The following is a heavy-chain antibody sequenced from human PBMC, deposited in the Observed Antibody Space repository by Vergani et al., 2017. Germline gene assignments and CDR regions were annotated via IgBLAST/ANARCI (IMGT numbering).Heavy chain of an antibody. Sequence: ELQLLESGGGLVQPGGSLRLSCAASGFTFSSYAMSWVRQAPGKGLEWGSAISGSGGSTYYADSVKGLFTISRDNSKNTLYLQMNSLRAEDTAVYYCARNDSSGRECDYWGQGTLVTVSS. D-gene: IGHD3-22*01. V-gene: IGHV3-23*01. CDR2: ISGSGGST. CDR1: GFTFSSYA. J-gene: IGHJ4*02. CDR3: ARNDSSGRECDY.